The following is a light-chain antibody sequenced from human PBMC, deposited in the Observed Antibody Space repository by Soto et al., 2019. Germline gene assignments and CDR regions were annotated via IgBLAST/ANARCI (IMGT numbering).Light chain of an antibody. CDR3: CSFEDFPYV. Sequence: QSVLTQPASVSGSPGQSITISCTGTSSDIGSYDLVSWYQQHPGTAPKLIIYEVTKRPSGVSTRFSGSKSGNTASLTISGLQAVDEDDYYCCSFEDFPYVFGNGTKVTVL. V-gene: IGLV2-23*02. J-gene: IGLJ1*01. CDR2: EVT. CDR1: SSDIGSYDL.